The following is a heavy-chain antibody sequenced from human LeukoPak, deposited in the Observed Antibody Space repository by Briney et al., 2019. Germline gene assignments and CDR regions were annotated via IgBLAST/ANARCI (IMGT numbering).Heavy chain of an antibody. CDR3: AKAPYDILTAGYCSFT. V-gene: IGHV1-2*02. Sequence: ASVKVSCKDSGYTFSGDYMHWVRQAPGQGLEWMGWINPNSGGTNYAQKFQGRVTMTRDTSISTPYMELSRLRSDDTAVYHCAKAPYDILTAGYCSFTWGQGTLVTVSS. CDR1: GYTFSGDY. D-gene: IGHD3-9*01. CDR2: INPNSGGT. J-gene: IGHJ5*02.